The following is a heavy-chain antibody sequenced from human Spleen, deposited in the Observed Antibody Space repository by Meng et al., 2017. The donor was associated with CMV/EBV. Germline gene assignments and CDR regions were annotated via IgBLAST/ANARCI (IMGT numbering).Heavy chain of an antibody. J-gene: IGHJ6*02. D-gene: IGHD2-2*01. V-gene: IGHV1-18*04. CDR2: ISAYNGNT. CDR3: ARDQLGYCSSTSWCYGMDV. CDR1: GYTFTGYY. Sequence: ASVKVSCKASGYTFTGYYMNWVRQAPGQGLEWMGWISAYNGNTNYAQKLQGRVTMTTDTSTSTAYMELRSLRSDDTAVYYCARDQLGYCSSTSWCYGMDVWGQGTTVTVSS.